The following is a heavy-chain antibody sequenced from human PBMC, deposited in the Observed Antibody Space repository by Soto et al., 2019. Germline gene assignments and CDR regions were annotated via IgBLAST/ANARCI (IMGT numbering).Heavy chain of an antibody. J-gene: IGHJ6*02. CDR3: ARDRPLFDILPGSPYGMDV. V-gene: IGHV1-46*01. CDR1: GYTFTSYY. D-gene: IGHD3-9*01. CDR2: INPSGGST. Sequence: ASVKVSCKASGYTFTSYYMHWVRQAPGQGLEWMGIINPSGGSTSYAQKFQGRVTMTRDTSTSTVYMELSSLRSEDTAVYYCARDRPLFDILPGSPYGMDVWGQGTTVTVSS.